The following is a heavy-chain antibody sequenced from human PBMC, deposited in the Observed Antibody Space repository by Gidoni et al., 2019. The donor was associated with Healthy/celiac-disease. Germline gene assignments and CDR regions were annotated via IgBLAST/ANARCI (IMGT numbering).Heavy chain of an antibody. Sequence: QVQLVQSGAEVKKPGASVKVSCKASGYTFISYYMHWVRQAAGQGLEWMGISNPSGGSTSYAQKFQGRVTMNRDTSTSTVYMELSSLRSEDAAVCYCARGHRQEHYMDVWGKGTTVTVSS. CDR2: SNPSGGST. V-gene: IGHV1-46*03. J-gene: IGHJ6*03. CDR1: GYTFISYY. CDR3: ARGHRQEHYMDV.